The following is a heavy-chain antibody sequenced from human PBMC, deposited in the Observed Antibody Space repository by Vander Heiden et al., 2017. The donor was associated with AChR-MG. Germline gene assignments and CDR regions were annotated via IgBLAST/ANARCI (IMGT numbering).Heavy chain of an antibody. D-gene: IGHD3-22*01. Sequence: QVQLVASGGGVVQPGRSLRLSCAASGCPLGSYGMHWVRQAPGKGLEWVAVIWYDGSNKYYADSVKGLFTISRDNSKNTLYLQMNSLRAEDTAVYYCARDHYYYDSSGLDYWGQGTLVTVSS. J-gene: IGHJ4*02. CDR2: IWYDGSNK. V-gene: IGHV3-33*01. CDR1: GCPLGSYG. CDR3: ARDHYYYDSSGLDY.